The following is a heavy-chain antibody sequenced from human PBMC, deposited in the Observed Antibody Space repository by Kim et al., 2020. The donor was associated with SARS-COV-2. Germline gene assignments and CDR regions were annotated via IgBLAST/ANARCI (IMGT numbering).Heavy chain of an antibody. CDR2: SN. V-gene: IGHV6-1*01. Sequence: SNDYAVSVKSLITINPDTSKNQFSLQLNSVTPEDTAVYYCANMGRGVVTHWGQGTLVTVSS. J-gene: IGHJ4*02. CDR3: ANMGRGVVTH. D-gene: IGHD3-10*01.